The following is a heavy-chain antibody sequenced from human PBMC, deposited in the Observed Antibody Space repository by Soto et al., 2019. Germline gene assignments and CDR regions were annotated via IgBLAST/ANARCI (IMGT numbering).Heavy chain of an antibody. CDR2: MYYTGVT. V-gene: IGHV4-61*01. CDR3: ARGGEPIGYYGLDV. Sequence: SETLSLTCSVSGGSVRSGNHFWNWIRQAPGRRLEWLGYMYYTGVTNYNPSLKSRVSMSVDTSRNQFSLKLTCLTAADTAVYYCARGGEPIGYYGLDVWGQGITVTVSS. D-gene: IGHD3-10*01. CDR1: GGSVRSGNHF. J-gene: IGHJ6*02.